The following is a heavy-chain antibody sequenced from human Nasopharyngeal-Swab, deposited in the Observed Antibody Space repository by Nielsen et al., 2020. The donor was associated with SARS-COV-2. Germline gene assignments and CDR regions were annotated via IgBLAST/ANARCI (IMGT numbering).Heavy chain of an antibody. J-gene: IGHJ6*02. D-gene: IGHD6-13*01. V-gene: IGHV4-4*02. CDR3: AREHGIAAAGTVGMDV. CDR2: IYHSGST. Sequence: VRQMPGKGLEWIGEIYHSGSTNYNPSLKSRVTISVDTSKNQFSLKLSSVTAADTAVYYCAREHGIAAAGTVGMDVWGQGTTVTVSS.